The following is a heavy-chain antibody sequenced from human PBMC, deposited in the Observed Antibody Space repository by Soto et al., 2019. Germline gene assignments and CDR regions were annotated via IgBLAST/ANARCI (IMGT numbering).Heavy chain of an antibody. D-gene: IGHD3-22*01. V-gene: IGHV3-30*18. Sequence: GGSLRLSCAASGFTFSSYGMHWVRQAPGKGLEWVAVISYDGSNKYYADSVKGRFTISRDNSKNTLYLQMNSLRAEDTAVYYCAKAQYYYDSSGYYPDNYFDYWGQGTLVTVSS. CDR3: AKAQYYYDSSGYYPDNYFDY. J-gene: IGHJ4*02. CDR2: ISYDGSNK. CDR1: GFTFSSYG.